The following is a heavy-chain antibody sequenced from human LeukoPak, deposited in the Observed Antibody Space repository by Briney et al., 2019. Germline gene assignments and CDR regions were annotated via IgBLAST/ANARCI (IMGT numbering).Heavy chain of an antibody. J-gene: IGHJ4*02. D-gene: IGHD2-2*02. Sequence: ASVKVSCKASVGTFSSHAISWVRQAPGQGLEGMGRIIPIFGLAKYAQKCQGRVTITADKTTSTAYMELSSLRSEDTAVYYSARHSTTTSQYCSSTSCYTPFDYWGQGTLVTVSS. CDR3: ARHSTTTSQYCSSTSCYTPFDY. V-gene: IGHV1-69*04. CDR2: IIPIFGLA. CDR1: VGTFSSHA.